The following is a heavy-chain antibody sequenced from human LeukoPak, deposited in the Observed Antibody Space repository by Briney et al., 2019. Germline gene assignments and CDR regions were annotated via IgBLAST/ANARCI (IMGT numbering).Heavy chain of an antibody. J-gene: IGHJ4*02. V-gene: IGHV4-30-2*05. CDR1: GGSISSGGYY. D-gene: IGHD5-18*01. Sequence: SETLSLTCTVSGGSISSGGYYWSWIRQPPGKGLGWIGYIYHSGSTYYNPSLKSRVTISVDTSKNQFSLKLSSVTAADTAVYYCAGGSTAIREGVDYWGQGTLVTVSS. CDR2: IYHSGST. CDR3: AGGSTAIREGVDY.